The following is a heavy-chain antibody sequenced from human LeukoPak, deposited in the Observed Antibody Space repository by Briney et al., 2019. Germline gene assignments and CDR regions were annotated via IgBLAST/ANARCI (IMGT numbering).Heavy chain of an antibody. D-gene: IGHD2-2*01. CDR2: IYHSGST. J-gene: IGHJ5*02. Sequence: SETLSLTCTVSGGSISSGGYYWSWIRQPPGKGLEWIGYIYHSGSTYYNPSLKSRVTISVDRSKNQFSLKLSSVTAADTAVYYCARESSSTSSLNWFDPWGQGTLVTVSS. CDR3: ARESSSTSSLNWFDP. V-gene: IGHV4-30-2*01. CDR1: GGSISSGGYY.